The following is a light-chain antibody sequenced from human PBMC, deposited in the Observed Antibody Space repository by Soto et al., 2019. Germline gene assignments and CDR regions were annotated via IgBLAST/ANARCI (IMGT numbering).Light chain of an antibody. CDR1: QSVSSIY. CDR2: GAS. V-gene: IGKV3-20*01. J-gene: IGKJ1*01. CDR3: QHHRA. Sequence: EIVLTQSPGTLSLSPGERATLSCRASQSVSSIYLAWYQQKPGQAPRLLIYGASSRATGIPDRFSGSGYGTDFTLTISRLEPEDFAVYYCQHHRAFGQGTKVEIK.